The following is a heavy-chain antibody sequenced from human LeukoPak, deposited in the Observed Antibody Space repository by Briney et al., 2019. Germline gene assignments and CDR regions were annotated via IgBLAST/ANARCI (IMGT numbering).Heavy chain of an antibody. CDR3: ARSGYGDFDY. J-gene: IGHJ4*02. Sequence: PEGSLRLSCEASGFALSDYYMSWIRQAPGKGLEWISYMSSSGHTTYYADSLEGRFTISRDNAKNSLYLQLNSLRAGDTAMYYCARSGYGDFDYWGQGTLVTVSS. D-gene: IGHD5-18*01. V-gene: IGHV3-11*01. CDR1: GFALSDYY. CDR2: MSSSGHTT.